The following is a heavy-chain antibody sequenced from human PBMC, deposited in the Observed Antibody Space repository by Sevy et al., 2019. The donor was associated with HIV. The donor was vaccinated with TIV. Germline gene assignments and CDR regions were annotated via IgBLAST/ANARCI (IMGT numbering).Heavy chain of an antibody. CDR1: GFTNDFW. D-gene: IGHD5-18*01. CDR3: TRDRSYGYFDS. V-gene: IGHV3-7*01. CDR2: IKQDGSEM. Sequence: GGSLRLSCSASGFTNDFWMSWVRQAPGKSLEGEANIKQDGSEMFYVDSVEGRFIISRDNAKNSIYLQMNTLRVEDTAVYYCTRDRSYGYFDSWGQGTLVTVSS. J-gene: IGHJ4*02.